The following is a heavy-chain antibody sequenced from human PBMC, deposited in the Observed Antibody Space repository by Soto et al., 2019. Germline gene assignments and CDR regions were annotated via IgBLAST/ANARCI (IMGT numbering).Heavy chain of an antibody. J-gene: IGHJ5*02. CDR1: GYTFTSYY. Sequence: GASVKVSCKASGYTFTSYYMHWVRQAPGQGLEWMGIINPSGGNTSYAQKFQGRVTMTRDTSTSTAYMELSSLRSEDTAVYYCAREVVNWFDPWGQGTLVTVSS. CDR2: INPSGGNT. CDR3: AREVVNWFDP. V-gene: IGHV1-46*01. D-gene: IGHD2-2*01.